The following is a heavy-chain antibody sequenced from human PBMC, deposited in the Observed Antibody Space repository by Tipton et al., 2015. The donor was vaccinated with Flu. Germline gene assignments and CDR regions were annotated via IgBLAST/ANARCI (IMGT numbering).Heavy chain of an antibody. CDR1: GFDLRANY. D-gene: IGHD5-18*01. V-gene: IGHV3-53*01. J-gene: IGHJ4*02. CDR2: IHHHGNT. Sequence: SLRLSCAISGFDLRANYVSWVRQAPGKGLEGISLIHHHGNTYYADSVKGRFTISTDLSQNTLFLQMNSLRADDTGVYFCARGPPDTDADFWGQGTLVIVSS. CDR3: ARGPPDTDADF.